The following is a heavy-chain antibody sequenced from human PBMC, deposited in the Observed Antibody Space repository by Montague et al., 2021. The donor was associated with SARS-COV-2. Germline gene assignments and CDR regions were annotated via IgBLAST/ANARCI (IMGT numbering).Heavy chain of an antibody. D-gene: IGHD3-10*01. V-gene: IGHV4-39*07. CDR3: ARGARQGYGFRLGSFDS. J-gene: IGHJ4*02. CDR2: INHSGST. CDR1: GGSIRSSDNY. Sequence: SETLSLTCTVSGGSIRSSDNYWSWIRQPPGKGLEWIGEINHSGSTNYDPSLKSRVTTSVDTSKNQFSLKLSSVTAADTAVYYCARGARQGYGFRLGSFDSWGQGTLVTVSS.